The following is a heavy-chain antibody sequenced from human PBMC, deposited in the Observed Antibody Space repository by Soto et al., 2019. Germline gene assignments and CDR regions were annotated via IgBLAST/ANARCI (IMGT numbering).Heavy chain of an antibody. D-gene: IGHD3-10*01. CDR3: AKPQFASSTYYYGSGSTEGPFDY. V-gene: IGHV3-30*18. Sequence: QVQLVVSGGGVVQPWRSLRLSCAASGFTFSSYGMHWVRQAPGKGLEWVAVISYDGSNKYYADSVKGRFTISRDNSKNTLYLQMNSLRAEDTAVYYCAKPQFASSTYYYGSGSTEGPFDYWGQGTLVTVSS. CDR2: ISYDGSNK. J-gene: IGHJ4*02. CDR1: GFTFSSYG.